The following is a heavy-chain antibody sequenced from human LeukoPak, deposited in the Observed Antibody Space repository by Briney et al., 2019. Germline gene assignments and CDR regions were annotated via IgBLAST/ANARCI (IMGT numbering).Heavy chain of an antibody. J-gene: IGHJ3*02. D-gene: IGHD1-26*01. CDR3: ASCIVGASDAFDI. Sequence: SETLSLTCTVSGGSISSGGYYWSWIRQPPGKGLEWIGYIYHSGSTYYNPSLKSRVTISVDRSKNQFSLKLSSVTAADTAVYYCASCIVGASDAFDIWGQGTMVTVSS. CDR2: IYHSGST. CDR1: GGSISSGGYY. V-gene: IGHV4-30-2*01.